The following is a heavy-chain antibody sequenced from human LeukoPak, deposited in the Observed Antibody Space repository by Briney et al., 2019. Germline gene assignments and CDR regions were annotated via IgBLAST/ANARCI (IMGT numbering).Heavy chain of an antibody. D-gene: IGHD3-16*01. CDR1: GFTFSNHG. CDR2: ISSSGSTI. CDR3: AREGGSQSDFDY. V-gene: IGHV3-48*04. J-gene: IGHJ4*02. Sequence: GGSLRLSCAASGFTFSNHGMNWVRQAPGKGLEWVSYISSSGSTIYYADSVKGRFTISRDNAKNSLYLQMNSLRAEDTAVYYCAREGGSQSDFDYWGQGTLVTVSS.